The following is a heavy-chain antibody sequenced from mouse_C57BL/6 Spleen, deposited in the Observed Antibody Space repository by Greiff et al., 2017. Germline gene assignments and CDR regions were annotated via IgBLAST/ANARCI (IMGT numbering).Heavy chain of an antibody. CDR1: GYSITSGYY. J-gene: IGHJ3*01. CDR2: ISYDGSN. CDR3: ARGYGSSYWFAY. D-gene: IGHD1-1*01. Sequence: EVHLVESGPGLVKPSQSLSLTCSVTGYSITSGYYWNWIRQFPGNKLEWMGYISYDGSNNYNPSLKNRISITRDTSKNQFFLKLNSVTTEDTATYYCARGYGSSYWFAYWGQGTLVTVSA. V-gene: IGHV3-6*01.